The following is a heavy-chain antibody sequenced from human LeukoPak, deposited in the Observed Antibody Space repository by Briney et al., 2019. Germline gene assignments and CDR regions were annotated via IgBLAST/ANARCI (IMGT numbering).Heavy chain of an antibody. D-gene: IGHD3-10*01. CDR1: GYTFTSYA. CDR2: INTNTGNP. J-gene: IGHJ4*02. Sequence: GASVKVSCKASGYTFTSYAMNWVRQAPGQGLEWMGWINTNTGNPTYAQGFTGRFVFSLDTSVSTAYLQISSLKAEDTAVYYCARDPGRDYYGSGSYEWADYWGQGTLVTVSS. V-gene: IGHV7-4-1*02. CDR3: ARDPGRDYYGSGSYEWADY.